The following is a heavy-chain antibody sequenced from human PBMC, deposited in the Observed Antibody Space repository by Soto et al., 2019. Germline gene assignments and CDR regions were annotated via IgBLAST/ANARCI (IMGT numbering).Heavy chain of an antibody. J-gene: IGHJ4*02. Sequence: ASVKVSCKASGYTFTSYYMHWVRQAPGQGLEWMGIINPSGGSTSYAQKFQGRVTMTRDTSTSTVYMELSSLRSEDTAVYYCARTPRYGGYEPQYFDYWGQGTLVTVS. CDR3: ARTPRYGGYEPQYFDY. V-gene: IGHV1-46*01. CDR1: GYTFTSYY. D-gene: IGHD5-12*01. CDR2: INPSGGST.